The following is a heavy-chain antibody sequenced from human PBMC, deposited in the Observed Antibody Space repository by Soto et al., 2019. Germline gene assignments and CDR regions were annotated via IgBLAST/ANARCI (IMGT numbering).Heavy chain of an antibody. Sequence: QVQLVESGGGLVKPGGALRLSCAASGFTFSDYYMSWIRQAPGKGLEWVSYITSGSTIYYAESVKGRFTISRDNAKNSLYLQMNSLRAEDTAVYYCARAPYSSGWYDYYYGMDVWGQGTTVTVSS. CDR2: ITSGSTI. J-gene: IGHJ6*02. CDR3: ARAPYSSGWYDYYYGMDV. D-gene: IGHD6-19*01. V-gene: IGHV3-11*01. CDR1: GFTFSDYY.